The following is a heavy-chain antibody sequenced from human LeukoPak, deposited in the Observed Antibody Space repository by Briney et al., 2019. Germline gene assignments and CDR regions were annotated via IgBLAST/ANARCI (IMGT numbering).Heavy chain of an antibody. CDR3: ARAQVTSYYVFDY. D-gene: IGHD1-26*01. Sequence: SETLSLTCTVSGGSISSYYWSWIRQPPQKGLEWIGYIYYSGSTSSNPSLKIRLTISVDTSTNQFSLKLSSVTAADTAVYYCARAQVTSYYVFDYWGPGTLVTVSS. CDR1: GGSISSYY. J-gene: IGHJ4*02. CDR2: IYYSGST. V-gene: IGHV4-59*01.